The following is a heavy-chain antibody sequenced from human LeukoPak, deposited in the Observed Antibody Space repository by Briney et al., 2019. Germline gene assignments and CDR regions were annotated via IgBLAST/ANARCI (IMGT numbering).Heavy chain of an antibody. J-gene: IGHJ4*02. Sequence: GGSLRLSCAASGFTFTSYAMSWVRQAPGKGLEWVSAISPSGGSTYYPDSVKGRFTISADKSISTAYLQWSSLKASDTAMYYCAALYYGSGSYFFDYWGQGTLVTVSS. CDR2: ISPSGGST. CDR1: GFTFTSYA. V-gene: IGHV3-23*01. D-gene: IGHD3-10*01. CDR3: AALYYGSGSYFFDY.